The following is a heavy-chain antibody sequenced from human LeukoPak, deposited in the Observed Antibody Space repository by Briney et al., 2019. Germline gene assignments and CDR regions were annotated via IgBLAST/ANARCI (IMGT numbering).Heavy chain of an antibody. CDR3: AKSPLDTSITIYFDY. V-gene: IGHV3-23*01. CDR2: LTDSGGNT. CDR1: GFTFSIYA. D-gene: IGHD2-2*01. Sequence: GGSLRLSCAASGFTFSIYAMSWVRQAPGKGLEWVSALTDSGGNTYYAGSVKGRFTISRDNSKNTLYLQMNSLRAEDTAIYYCAKSPLDTSITIYFDYWGQGTLVIVSS. J-gene: IGHJ4*02.